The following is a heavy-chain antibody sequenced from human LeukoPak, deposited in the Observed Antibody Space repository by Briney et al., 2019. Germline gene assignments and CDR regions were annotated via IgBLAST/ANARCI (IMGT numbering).Heavy chain of an antibody. V-gene: IGHV3-23*01. D-gene: IGHD3-10*01. CDR1: GIIFSTYG. J-gene: IGHJ4*02. CDR2: ISGSGDSA. Sequence: GGSLRLSCAASGIIFSTYGMSWVRQAPGKGLEWVSAISGSGDSAYYADSVKGRFTISRDNSKSTLYLQMNSLRAEDTAIYYCAKDHSWYSGSGPSYDYWGQGTLVTVSS. CDR3: AKDHSWYSGSGPSYDY.